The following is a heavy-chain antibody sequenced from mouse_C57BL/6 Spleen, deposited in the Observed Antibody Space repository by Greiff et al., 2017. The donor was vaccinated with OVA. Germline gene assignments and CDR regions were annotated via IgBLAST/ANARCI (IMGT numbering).Heavy chain of an antibody. CDR1: GYTFTSYW. CDR2: IDPSDSST. V-gene: IGHV1-69*01. D-gene: IGHD1-1*01. J-gene: IGHJ2*01. Sequence: QVQLQQPGAELVMPGASVKLSCKASGYTFTSYWMHWVKPRPGQGLEWIGEIDPSDSSTNYNQTFSGKSTLTVDKSSSTAYMQLSSLTSEDSAVYYCARPSPHYYCSSYYFDYWGQGTTLTVSS. CDR3: ARPSPHYYCSSYYFDY.